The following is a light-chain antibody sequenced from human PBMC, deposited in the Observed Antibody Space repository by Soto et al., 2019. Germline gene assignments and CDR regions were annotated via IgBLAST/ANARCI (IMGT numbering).Light chain of an antibody. V-gene: IGKV3-20*01. Sequence: IGLTQSPGTLSLSPGEGATLSCRASQPVNSGYLAWYQQKPGQAPRLLMYGVSTRDTGIPDRFSGSGAGTDFTLTISRLEPGDFAVYYCQVYGSAPRTFGQGTKVDFK. J-gene: IGKJ1*01. CDR2: GVS. CDR1: QPVNSGY. CDR3: QVYGSAPRT.